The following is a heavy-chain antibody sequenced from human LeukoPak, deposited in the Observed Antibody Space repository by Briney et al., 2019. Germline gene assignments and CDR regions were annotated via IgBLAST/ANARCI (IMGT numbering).Heavy chain of an antibody. D-gene: IGHD1-7*01. V-gene: IGHV3-30-3*01. CDR3: AREPGLYNWNYDY. CDR1: GFTFSSYA. CDR2: ISYDGSNK. Sequence: PGGSLRLSCAASGFTFSSYAMHWVRQAPGKGLEWVAVISYDGSNKYYADSVKGRFTISRDNSKNTLYLQMNSLRTEDTAVYYCAREPGLYNWNYDYWGQGTLVTVSS. J-gene: IGHJ4*02.